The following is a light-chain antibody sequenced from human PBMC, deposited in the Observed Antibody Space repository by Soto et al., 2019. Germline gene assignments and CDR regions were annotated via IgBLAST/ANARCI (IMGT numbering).Light chain of an antibody. CDR3: QEYNNWPPWT. V-gene: IGKV3-15*01. J-gene: IGKJ1*01. CDR2: DAS. Sequence: EVMMTQSPDTLSVSPGETATLSCRASRSLSSNLAWYQQKPGQAPRLLIYDASTRATGIPGRFSGSGSGTEFSLTISSLQSEDSAVYYCQEYNNWPPWTFGQGTKVDIK. CDR1: RSLSSN.